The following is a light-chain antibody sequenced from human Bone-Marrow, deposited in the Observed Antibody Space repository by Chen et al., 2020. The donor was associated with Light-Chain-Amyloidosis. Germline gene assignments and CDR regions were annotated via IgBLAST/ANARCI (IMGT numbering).Light chain of an antibody. CDR1: SSNIGSNY. J-gene: IGLJ1*01. CDR2: RNN. V-gene: IGLV1-47*01. Sequence: QSVLTHPPSASGTPGPRVPISCSRSSSNIGSNYVYWYQQLPGTAPKLLIYRNNKRPSGVPDRFSGSKSGTSASLAISGLRSEDEADYYCAAWDGSLSGYVVGTGTKVIVL. CDR3: AAWDGSLSGYV.